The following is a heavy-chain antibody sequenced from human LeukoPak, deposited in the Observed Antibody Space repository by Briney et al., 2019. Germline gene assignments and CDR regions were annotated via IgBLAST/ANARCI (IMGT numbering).Heavy chain of an antibody. CDR1: GFTFSDYY. CDR2: ISSSGSTI. Sequence: GGSLRLSCAASGFTFSDYYMSWIRQAPGKGLEWVSYISSSGSTIYYADSVKGRFTISRDNVKNSLYLQMNSLRAEDTAVYYCARDRYYDSSGYYGYWGQGTLVTVSS. V-gene: IGHV3-11*01. J-gene: IGHJ4*02. CDR3: ARDRYYDSSGYYGY. D-gene: IGHD3-22*01.